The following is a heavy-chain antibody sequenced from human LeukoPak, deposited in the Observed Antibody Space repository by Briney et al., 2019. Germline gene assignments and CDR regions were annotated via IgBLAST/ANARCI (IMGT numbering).Heavy chain of an antibody. V-gene: IGHV3-23*01. CDR1: GFTFGSHA. CDR3: GKTAVGYSSGQKPAWPVDY. J-gene: IGHJ4*02. Sequence: GGSLRLSCEASGFTFGSHAMYWVRQAPGKGLEWVAGIFGSGGSPHYADSVKGRFTISRDNSRNTVYLQINSLRADDTAVYYCGKTAVGYSSGQKPAWPVDYWGQGTLVTVSS. CDR2: IFGSGGSP. D-gene: IGHD5-18*01.